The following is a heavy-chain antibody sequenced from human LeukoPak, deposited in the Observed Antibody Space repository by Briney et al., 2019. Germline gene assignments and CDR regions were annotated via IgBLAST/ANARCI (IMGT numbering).Heavy chain of an antibody. CDR3: ARGQVAPPVSDY. V-gene: IGHV4-30-2*01. Sequence: PSETLSLTCAVSGGSISSGGYSWSWIRQPPGKGLEWIGYIYHTGSTYYNPSLKSRVTISVDRSENQFSLKLGSVTAADTAVYYCARGQVAPPVSDYWGQGTLVTVSS. CDR1: GGSISSGGYS. D-gene: IGHD2-15*01. CDR2: IYHTGST. J-gene: IGHJ4*02.